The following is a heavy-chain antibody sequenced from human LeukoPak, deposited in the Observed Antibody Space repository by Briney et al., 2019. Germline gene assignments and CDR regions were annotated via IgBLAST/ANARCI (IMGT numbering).Heavy chain of an antibody. Sequence: SETLSLTCAVSGASIANDNWWSWVRPTPGKGLEWIGEIYHSGSTSYNPSLKNRVTISVDKSNNRFSLRLTSVTAADTAMYYRAANGWYCLDHWGQGALVTVSS. D-gene: IGHD6-19*01. CDR1: GASIANDNW. CDR3: AANGWYCLDH. V-gene: IGHV4-4*02. J-gene: IGHJ1*01. CDR2: IYHSGST.